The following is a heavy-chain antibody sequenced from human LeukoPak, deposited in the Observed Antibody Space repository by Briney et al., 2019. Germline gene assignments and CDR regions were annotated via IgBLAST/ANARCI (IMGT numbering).Heavy chain of an antibody. Sequence: GSLKLSCAASGFTFSTYSMNWVRPTPGKGLELVSYISSSSVAIYYADAVKGRFTVSRDNAKNSLYLQMNSLRAEDTALYYCARELIGTTSHDLDCWGQGTLVTVSS. V-gene: IGHV3-48*01. J-gene: IGHJ4*02. CDR1: GFTFSTYS. D-gene: IGHD2-2*01. CDR3: ARELIGTTSHDLDC. CDR2: ISSSSVAI.